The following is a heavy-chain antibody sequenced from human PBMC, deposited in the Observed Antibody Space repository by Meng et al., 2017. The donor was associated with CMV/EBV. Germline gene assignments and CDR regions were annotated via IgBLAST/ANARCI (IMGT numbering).Heavy chain of an antibody. CDR1: GFTFSSHW. CDR2: INQYGSDT. V-gene: IGHV3-7*01. Sequence: ETLSLTCAASGFTFSSHWMTWVRQAPGKGLEWVANINQYGSDTNYVDSVKGRFIISRDNAKSSLYLQMNSLRADDTAVYFCARGRTSVTANWGHGTLVTVSS. J-gene: IGHJ4*01. D-gene: IGHD2-21*02. CDR3: ARGRTSVTAN.